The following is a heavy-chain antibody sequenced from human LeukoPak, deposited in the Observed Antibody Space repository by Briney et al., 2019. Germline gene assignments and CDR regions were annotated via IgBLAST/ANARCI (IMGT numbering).Heavy chain of an antibody. CDR1: GYTFTGYY. J-gene: IGHJ4*02. D-gene: IGHD6-13*01. Sequence: GASVKVSGKASGYTFTGYYMHWVRQAPGQGLEWMGWINPNSGGTNYAQKFQGRVTMTRDTSISTAYMELSRLRSDDTAVYYCAREDIAAAVNFDYWGQGTLVTVSS. CDR2: INPNSGGT. CDR3: AREDIAAAVNFDY. V-gene: IGHV1-2*02.